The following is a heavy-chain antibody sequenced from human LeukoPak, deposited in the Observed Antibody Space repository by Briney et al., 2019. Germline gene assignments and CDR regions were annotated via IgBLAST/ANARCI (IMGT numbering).Heavy chain of an antibody. D-gene: IGHD1-1*01. CDR1: GGTFSSYA. J-gene: IGHJ4*02. CDR3: ARVHSWNYFDY. CDR2: IIPIFGTA. V-gene: IGHV1-69*05. Sequence: ASVKVSCKASGGTFSSYAMTWVRQAPGQGLEWMGGIIPIFGTANYAQKFQGRVTITTDESTNTAFMELSSLRSEDTAVYYCARVHSWNYFDYWGQGTLVTVSS.